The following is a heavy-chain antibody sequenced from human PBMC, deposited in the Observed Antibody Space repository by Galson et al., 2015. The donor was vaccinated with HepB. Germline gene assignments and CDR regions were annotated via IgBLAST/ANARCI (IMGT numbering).Heavy chain of an antibody. J-gene: IGHJ1*01. CDR2: ISSSSSTI. CDR1: GFTFSSYS. CDR3: ARDNYDSSGYFPVKNFFQH. D-gene: IGHD3-22*01. Sequence: SLRLSCAASGFTFSSYSMNWVRQAPGKGLEWVSYISSSSSTIYYADSVKGRFTISRDNAKNSLYLQMNSLRDEDTAVYYCARDNYDSSGYFPVKNFFQHWGQGTLVTVSS. V-gene: IGHV3-48*02.